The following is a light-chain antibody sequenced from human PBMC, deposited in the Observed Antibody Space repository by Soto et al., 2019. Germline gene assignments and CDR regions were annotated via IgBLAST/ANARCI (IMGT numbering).Light chain of an antibody. CDR1: QSVSSY. CDR2: DAS. Sequence: EIVLTQSPATLSLSPGERATLSCRVSQSVSSYLAWYQQKPGQAPRLLIYDASNRATGIPARFSGSGSGTDFTLTISSLEPEDFAVYYCQQSSNWPLTFGGGTKVEIK. V-gene: IGKV3-11*01. J-gene: IGKJ4*01. CDR3: QQSSNWPLT.